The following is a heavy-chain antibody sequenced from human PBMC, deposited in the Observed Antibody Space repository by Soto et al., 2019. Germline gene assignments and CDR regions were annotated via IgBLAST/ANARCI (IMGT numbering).Heavy chain of an antibody. J-gene: IGHJ4*01. CDR3: ATSYGSGYRAFDS. D-gene: IGHD3-10*01. V-gene: IGHV1-69*02. CDR2: INPILSMS. CDR1: SDTFSFYT. Sequence: ASVKVSCKASSDTFSFYTINWVRQAPGLGLEWVGRINPILSMSNYAQKFQGRVTMTADKSTNTAYMEQRSLRSEDTAMYFCATSYGSGYRAFDSWG.